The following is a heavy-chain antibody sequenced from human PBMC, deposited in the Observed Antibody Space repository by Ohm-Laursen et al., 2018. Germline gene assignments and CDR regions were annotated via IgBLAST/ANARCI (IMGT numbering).Heavy chain of an antibody. CDR3: ARGRYYVYGMDV. Sequence: SETLSLTCAVYGESFSGYYRSWIRQPPGKGLEWIGEINHSGSTNYNPSLKSRVTISVDTSKNQFSLKLSSVTAADTAVYYCARGRYYVYGMDVWGQGTTVTVSS. CDR2: INHSGST. CDR1: GESFSGYY. D-gene: IGHD3-3*01. V-gene: IGHV4-34*01. J-gene: IGHJ6*02.